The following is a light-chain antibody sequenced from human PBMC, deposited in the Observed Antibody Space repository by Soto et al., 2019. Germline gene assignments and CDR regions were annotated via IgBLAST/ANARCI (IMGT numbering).Light chain of an antibody. V-gene: IGLV1-44*01. Sequence: QSVLTQPPSASGTPGRRVTISCSGSSSNIGSRTASWYQQLPGTAPKLLIFGNDQRPSGVPDRFSGSKSGTSASLAISGIQSEDEADYYCAAWDDGLNSVLFGGGTKVTVL. CDR1: SSNIGSRT. CDR2: GND. CDR3: AAWDDGLNSVL. J-gene: IGLJ3*02.